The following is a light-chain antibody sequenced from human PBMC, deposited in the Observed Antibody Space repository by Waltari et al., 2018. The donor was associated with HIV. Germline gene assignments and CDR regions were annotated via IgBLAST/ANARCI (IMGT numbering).Light chain of an antibody. J-gene: IGLJ3*02. V-gene: IGLV1-44*01. CDR3: ATWDNTLDAWV. CDR2: SSD. Sequence: QSVLTQPPSTSGTPGQRVTISCSGDSFNVGANPVNWYQQLPGTAPNLLIFSSDQRPCWVPDRFSGSMSGASASLAISWLQPDDEADYYCATWDNTLDAWVFGGGTQLTVL. CDR1: SFNVGANP.